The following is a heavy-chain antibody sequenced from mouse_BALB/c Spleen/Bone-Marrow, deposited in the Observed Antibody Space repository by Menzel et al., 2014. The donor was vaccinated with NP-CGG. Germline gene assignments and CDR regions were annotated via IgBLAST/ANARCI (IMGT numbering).Heavy chain of an antibody. J-gene: IGHJ3*01. V-gene: IGHV2-6-7*01. Sequence: QVQLQQSGPGLVAPSQSLSITCTVSGFSLTGYGVNWVRQPPGKGLEWLGMIWGDGSTDYNSVLKSRLSISKDNPKSQVFLKMNSLQTDDTARYYCAYGNYEGWFAYWGQGTLVTVSA. CDR1: GFSLTGYG. CDR2: IWGDGST. D-gene: IGHD2-1*01. CDR3: AYGNYEGWFAY.